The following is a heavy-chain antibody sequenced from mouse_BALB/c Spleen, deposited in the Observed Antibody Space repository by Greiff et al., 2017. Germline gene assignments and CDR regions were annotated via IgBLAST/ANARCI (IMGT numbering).Heavy chain of an antibody. V-gene: IGHV5-6-3*01. CDR1: GFTFSSYG. Sequence: EVQLVESGGGLVQPGGSLKLSCAASGFTFSSYGMSWVRQTPDKRLELVATINSNGGSTYYPDSVKGRFTISRDNAKNTLYLQMSSLKSEDTAMYYCARDITTARAWFAYWGQGTLVTVSA. D-gene: IGHD1-2*01. CDR3: ARDITTARAWFAY. CDR2: INSNGGST. J-gene: IGHJ3*01.